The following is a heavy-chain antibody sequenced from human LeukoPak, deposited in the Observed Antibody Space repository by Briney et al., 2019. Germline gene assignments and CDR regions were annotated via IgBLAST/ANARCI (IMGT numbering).Heavy chain of an antibody. V-gene: IGHV4-61*02. D-gene: IGHD3-10*01. CDR2: IYTTGSP. CDR3: ARDRDITTARGAPSWFDP. CDR1: GGSINSDTYY. J-gene: IGHJ5*02. Sequence: PSETLSLTCTVSGGSINSDTYYWTWIRQPAGKGLEWIGRIYTTGSPSYNPSLKSRVTISIDTSNNQLSLKLSSVSAADTAVYYCARDRDITTARGAPSWFDPWGQGTLVTVSS.